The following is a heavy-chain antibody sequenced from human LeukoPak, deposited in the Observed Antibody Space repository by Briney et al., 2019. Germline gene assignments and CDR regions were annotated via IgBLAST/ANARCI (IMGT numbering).Heavy chain of an antibody. Sequence: GGSLRLSCAASGFTFSSYAMHWVRQAPGKGLEWVAVISYDGSNKYYADSVKGRFTISRDNSKNTLYLQMNSLRAEDTAVYYCARYGWSAGRRGWNYWKIIDYWGQGTLVTVSS. J-gene: IGHJ4*02. CDR2: ISYDGSNK. V-gene: IGHV3-30-3*01. CDR3: ARYGWSAGRRGWNYWKIIDY. D-gene: IGHD1-7*01. CDR1: GFTFSSYA.